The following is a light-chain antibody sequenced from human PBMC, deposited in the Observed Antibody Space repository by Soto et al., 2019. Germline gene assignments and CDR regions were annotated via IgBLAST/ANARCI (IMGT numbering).Light chain of an antibody. CDR1: SSDVGSYNL. CDR3: CSYAGRSTFHV. V-gene: IGLV2-23*02. Sequence: QSVLTQPASVSGSPGQSITISCTGTSSDVGSYNLVSWYQQHPGKAPKLMIYEVSKRPSGVSNRFSGSKSGNTASLTISGLQAEDEADYYCCSYAGRSTFHVFGTGTKVTVL. J-gene: IGLJ1*01. CDR2: EVS.